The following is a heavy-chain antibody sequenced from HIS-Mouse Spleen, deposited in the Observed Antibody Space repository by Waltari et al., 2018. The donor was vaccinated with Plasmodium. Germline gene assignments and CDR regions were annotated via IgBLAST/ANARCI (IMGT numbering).Heavy chain of an antibody. CDR1: GGSISINS. J-gene: IGHJ6*02. Sequence: QVQLQESGTGVVKPSETLSRPCTVSGGSISINSWRWTRQPPGKGLEWIGYIYYSGSTNYNPSLKSRVTISVDTSKNQFSLKLSSVTAADTAVYYCARVGGDYYGMDVWGQGTTVTVSS. D-gene: IGHD3-16*01. CDR3: ARVGGDYYGMDV. CDR2: IYYSGST. V-gene: IGHV4-59*01.